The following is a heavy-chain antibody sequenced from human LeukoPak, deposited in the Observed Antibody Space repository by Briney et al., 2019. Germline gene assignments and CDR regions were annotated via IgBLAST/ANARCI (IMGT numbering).Heavy chain of an antibody. CDR1: GYTLTELS. CDR3: ATDRPMGGGDTPLT. J-gene: IGHJ3*01. D-gene: IGHD2-21*01. Sequence: ASVKVSCKVSGYTLTELSMHWVRQAPGKGLEWMGGFDPEDGETIYAQKFQGRVTMTEDTSTDTAYMELSSLRSEDTAVYYCATDRPMGGGDTPLTWGQGTMVTVSS. V-gene: IGHV1-24*01. CDR2: FDPEDGET.